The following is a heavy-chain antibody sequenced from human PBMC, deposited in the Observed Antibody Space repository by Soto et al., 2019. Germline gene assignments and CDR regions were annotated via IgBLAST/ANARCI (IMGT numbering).Heavy chain of an antibody. V-gene: IGHV6-1*01. CDR2: TYYRSKWYN. J-gene: IGHJ5*02. D-gene: IGHD6-13*01. CDR1: GDSVSSNSAA. CDR3: ERDPIAAAAPPGNWFDP. Sequence: SQTLSLTCAISGDSVSSNSAAWNWIRQSPSRGLEWLGRTYYRSKWYNDYAVSVKSRITINPDTSKNQFSLQLNSVTPEDTAVYYCERDPIAAAAPPGNWFDPWGQGTLVTVSS.